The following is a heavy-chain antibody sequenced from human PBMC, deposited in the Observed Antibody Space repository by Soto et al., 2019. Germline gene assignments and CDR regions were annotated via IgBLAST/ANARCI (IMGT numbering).Heavy chain of an antibody. CDR3: ARDPSEGRVGNWFES. V-gene: IGHV3-21*06. CDR1: GFTFSRYV. J-gene: IGHJ5*01. D-gene: IGHD2-2*01. Sequence: EVQLVESGGGLVKPGGSLRLSCAASGFTFSRYVMNWLRQAPGKGLEWVASISSSTSYVYYADSVKGRFSTSRDNAKNILYLEMYALRTEDTAVYYCARDPSEGRVGNWFESWGQGTLVTVSS. CDR2: ISSSTSYV.